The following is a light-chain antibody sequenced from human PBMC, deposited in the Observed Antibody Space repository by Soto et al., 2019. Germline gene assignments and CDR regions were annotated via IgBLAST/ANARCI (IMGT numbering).Light chain of an antibody. J-gene: IGLJ3*02. V-gene: IGLV2-8*01. Sequence: QSALTQPPSASGSPGQSVTISCTGTSSDVGAYNYVSWYQQHAGKAPKLVIYEVTKRPSGVPDRFSGSKSANTASLTVSGLQAEDEADYYCSSFASINTWVFGGGTKGTVL. CDR1: SSDVGAYNY. CDR2: EVT. CDR3: SSFASINTWV.